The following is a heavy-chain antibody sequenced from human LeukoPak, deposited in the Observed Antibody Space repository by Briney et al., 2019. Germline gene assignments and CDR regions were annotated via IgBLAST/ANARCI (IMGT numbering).Heavy chain of an antibody. CDR2: ISYDGSNK. J-gene: IGHJ4*02. CDR3: ARDYTTTLTTATNFDY. V-gene: IGHV3-30*03. CDR1: GFTFSSYG. Sequence: GGSLRLSCAASGFTFSSYGMHWVRQAPGKGLEWVAVISYDGSNKYFADSVKGRFTISRDNTKNSLYLQMNSLRAEDTAIYYCARDYTTTLTTATNFDYWGQGTLVTVSS. D-gene: IGHD4-17*01.